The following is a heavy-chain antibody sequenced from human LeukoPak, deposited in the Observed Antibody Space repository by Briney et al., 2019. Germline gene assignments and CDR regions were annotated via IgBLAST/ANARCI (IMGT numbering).Heavy chain of an antibody. D-gene: IGHD6-13*01. CDR2: FSATDGGA. V-gene: IGHV3-23*01. CDR1: GFTVSSYG. CDR3: AKARIAAAGTGAFDV. J-gene: IGHJ3*01. Sequence: GGSLRLSCAASGFTVSSYGMTWVRQAPGKGLEWVSAFSATDGGAQYAESVKGRFTISRDNSKSSLYLQMNSLRDEDTAVYYRAKARIAAAGTGAFDVWGQGTMVTVSS.